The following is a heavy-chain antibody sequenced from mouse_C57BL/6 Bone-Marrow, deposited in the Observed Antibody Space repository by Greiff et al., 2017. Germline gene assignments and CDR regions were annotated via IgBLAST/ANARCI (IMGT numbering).Heavy chain of an antibody. CDR3: ARSGAY. J-gene: IGHJ3*01. CDR1: GYTFTSYW. Sequence: VQLQQPGAELVKPGASVKLSCKASGYTFTSYWMHWVKQRPGQGLEWIGMIHPNSGSTNYNEKFKSKATLTVDKSSSTDYMQLSSLTSEDSAVYYCARSGAYWGQGTLVTVSA. CDR2: IHPNSGST. V-gene: IGHV1-64*01.